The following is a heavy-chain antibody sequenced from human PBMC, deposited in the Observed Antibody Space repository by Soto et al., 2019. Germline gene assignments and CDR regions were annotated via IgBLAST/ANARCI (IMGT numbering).Heavy chain of an antibody. D-gene: IGHD1-26*01. CDR3: AKDGSHNFDY. J-gene: IGHJ4*02. Sequence: QVQLVESGGGVVQPGRSLRLSCAASGFTFSHYAMHWVRQAPGKGLEWVALVSYDGSNEYYADSVKGRFTISRDNSKNTPYLQMNSLRAEDTAVYYCAKDGSHNFDYWGQGALVTVSS. CDR1: GFTFSHYA. CDR2: VSYDGSNE. V-gene: IGHV3-30*18.